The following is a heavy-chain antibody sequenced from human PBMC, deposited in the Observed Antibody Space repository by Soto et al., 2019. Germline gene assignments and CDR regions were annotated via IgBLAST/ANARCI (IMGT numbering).Heavy chain of an antibody. D-gene: IGHD1-20*01. CDR3: ARDHPITGTGRYYYGMDV. Sequence: SETLSHTCTVSGGSIRSGDYYWSWILQPPGKGLEWIGYIYYSGSTYYNPSLKSRVTISVDTSKNQFSLKLSSVTAADTAVYYCARDHPITGTGRYYYGMDVWGQGTTVT. CDR2: IYYSGST. V-gene: IGHV4-30-4*01. CDR1: GGSIRSGDYY. J-gene: IGHJ6*02.